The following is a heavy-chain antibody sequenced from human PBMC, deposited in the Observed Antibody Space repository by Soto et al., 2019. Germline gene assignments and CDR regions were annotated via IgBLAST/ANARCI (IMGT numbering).Heavy chain of an antibody. D-gene: IGHD5-12*01. Sequence: GASVKVSCKASGYTFSSYCICWVRQSPGQGLEYMGWISAYNGHTHYAQNVQGRVIMTTDTFTNIAYMELRSLRSDDTAVYYCARATSGYSGYGSPFDPWGQGTLVTVSS. CDR3: ARATSGYSGYGSPFDP. CDR1: GYTFSSYC. J-gene: IGHJ5*02. CDR2: ISAYNGHT. V-gene: IGHV1-18*01.